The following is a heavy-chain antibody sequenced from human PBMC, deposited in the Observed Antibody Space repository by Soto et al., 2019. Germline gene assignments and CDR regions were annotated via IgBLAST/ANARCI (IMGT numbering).Heavy chain of an antibody. Sequence: SGPTLVNPTQTLTLICTFSGFSLSTSGMCVSWIRQPPGKALEWLALIDRDDDKYYSTSLKTRLTISKDTSKNQVVLTMTNMDPVDTATYYCARLVEMATISGYYFDYWGQGTLVTVSS. CDR1: GFSLSTSGMC. CDR3: ARLVEMATISGYYFDY. CDR2: IDRDDDK. V-gene: IGHV2-70*01. J-gene: IGHJ4*02. D-gene: IGHD5-12*01.